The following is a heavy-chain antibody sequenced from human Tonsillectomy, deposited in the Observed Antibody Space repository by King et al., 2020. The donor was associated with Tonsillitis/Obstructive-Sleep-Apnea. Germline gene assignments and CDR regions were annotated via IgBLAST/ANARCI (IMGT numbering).Heavy chain of an antibody. Sequence: QLQESGPGLVKPSETLSLTCTVPGGSVSSGSYYWIWIRQPPGKGLGWIGYIYYSGSTNYNPSLKGRVPISGDMSKNQFSLKLRSVTAADTAVYYCARSLQGGDGSGYCDSWGQGTLVTVSS. J-gene: IGHJ5*01. V-gene: IGHV4-61*01. CDR1: GGSVSSGSYY. D-gene: IGHD3-22*01. CDR3: ARSLQGGDGSGYCDS. CDR2: IYYSGST.